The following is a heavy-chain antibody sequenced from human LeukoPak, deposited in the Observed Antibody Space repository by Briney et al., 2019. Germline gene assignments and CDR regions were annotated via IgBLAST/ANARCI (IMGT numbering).Heavy chain of an antibody. Sequence: ASVKVSCKASGYTFTSYYMHWVRQAPGQGLEWMGIINPSGGSTSYAQKFQGRVTMTRDTSTSTVYMELSSLRSEDTAVYYCARVPPVYSSGWYGFDPWGQGTLVTLSS. V-gene: IGHV1-46*01. CDR3: ARVPPVYSSGWYGFDP. CDR1: GYTFTSYY. CDR2: INPSGGST. J-gene: IGHJ5*02. D-gene: IGHD6-19*01.